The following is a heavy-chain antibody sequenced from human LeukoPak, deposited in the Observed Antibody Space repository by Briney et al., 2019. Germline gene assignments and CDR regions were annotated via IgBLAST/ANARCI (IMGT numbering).Heavy chain of an antibody. CDR1: VYTFTSYG. D-gene: IGHD5-12*01. CDR2: ISTYNGKT. CDR3: ARGIFPIVATSPIDY. V-gene: IGHV1-18*01. J-gene: IGHJ4*02. Sequence: GASVTVSFKASVYTFTSYGISWVRQPPAQGREWMGWISTYNGKTNYGQKLQGRVTMTTDTSTSTAYMELRSLRSDDTAVYYCARGIFPIVATSPIDYWGQGTLVTVSS.